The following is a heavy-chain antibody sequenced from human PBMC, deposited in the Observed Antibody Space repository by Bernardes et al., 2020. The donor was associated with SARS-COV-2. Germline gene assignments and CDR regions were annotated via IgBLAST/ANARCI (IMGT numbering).Heavy chain of an antibody. CDR2: INHSGST. CDR1: GGSFSGYY. V-gene: IGHV4-34*01. J-gene: IGHJ6*02. Sequence: SETLSLTCAVYGGSFSGYYWSWIRQPPGKGLEWIGEINHSGSTNYNPSLKSRVTISVDTSKNQFSLKLSSVTAADTAVYYCAKWESSGYSYGDYYYYYGMDVWGQGTTITVAS. D-gene: IGHD5-18*01. CDR3: AKWESSGYSYGDYYYYYGMDV.